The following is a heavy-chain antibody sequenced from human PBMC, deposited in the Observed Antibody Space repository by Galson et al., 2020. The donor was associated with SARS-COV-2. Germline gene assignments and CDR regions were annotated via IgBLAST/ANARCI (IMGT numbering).Heavy chain of an antibody. CDR2: IKQDGSEK. CDR1: GFTFSSYW. D-gene: IGHD3-3*01. Sequence: GGSLRLSCAASGFTFSSYWMSWVRQAPGKGLEWVANIKQDGSEKYYVDSVKGRFTISRDNAKNSLYLQMNSLRAEDTAVYYCAREGHGYNDVWSGYFETRTLGWFDPWGQGTLVTVSS. V-gene: IGHV3-7*01. CDR3: AREGHGYNDVWSGYFETRTLGWFDP. J-gene: IGHJ5*02.